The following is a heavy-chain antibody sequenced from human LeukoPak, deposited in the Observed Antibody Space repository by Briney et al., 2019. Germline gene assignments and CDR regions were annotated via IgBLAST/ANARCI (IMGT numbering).Heavy chain of an antibody. Sequence: SGTLSLTCAVYGGSFSGYYWSWIRQPPGKGLEWIGEINHSGSTNYNPSLKSRVTISVDTSKNQFSLKLSSVTAADTAVYYCARGEYSGYYDYWGQGTLVTVSS. V-gene: IGHV4-34*01. CDR2: INHSGST. CDR3: ARGEYSGYYDY. J-gene: IGHJ4*02. CDR1: GGSFSGYY. D-gene: IGHD5-12*01.